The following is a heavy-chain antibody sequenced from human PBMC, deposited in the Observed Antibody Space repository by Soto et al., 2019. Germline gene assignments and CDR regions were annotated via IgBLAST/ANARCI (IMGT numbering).Heavy chain of an antibody. V-gene: IGHV3-33*01. Sequence: GGSLRLSCAASGFTFSSYGMHWVRQAPGKGLEWVAVIWYDGSNKYYADSVKGRFTISRDNSKNTLCLQMNSLRAEDTAVYYCARVRGYSYGYRAYYYYGMDVWGQGTTVTVSS. CDR3: ARVRGYSYGYRAYYYYGMDV. J-gene: IGHJ6*02. CDR1: GFTFSSYG. D-gene: IGHD5-18*01. CDR2: IWYDGSNK.